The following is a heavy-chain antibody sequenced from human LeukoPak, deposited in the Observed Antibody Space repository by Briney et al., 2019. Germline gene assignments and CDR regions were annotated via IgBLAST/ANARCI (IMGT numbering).Heavy chain of an antibody. D-gene: IGHD4-23*01. CDR2: INPNSGGT. J-gene: IGHJ5*02. CDR1: GHTYTGYY. CDR3: AIGSTVVTPRLGGLGWFDP. V-gene: IGHV1-2*02. Sequence: ASVKVSCKASGHTYTGYYMHWVRQAPGQGLEWMGWINPNSGGTNYAQKFQGRVTMTRDTSISTAYMEPSRLRSDDTAVDYCAIGSTVVTPRLGGLGWFDPWGQGTLVSVSS.